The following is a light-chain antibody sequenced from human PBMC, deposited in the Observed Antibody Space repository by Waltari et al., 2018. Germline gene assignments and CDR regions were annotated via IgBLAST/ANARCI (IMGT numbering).Light chain of an antibody. J-gene: IGKJ4*01. CDR3: QQYDISPLT. Sequence: EIVLTQSPGTLSLSPGERATLSCRASQTVRTTYLAWYQQKPGQAPTLLIYGASSRATCIPYRFSGSGSGTDFSLTISSLEPEDFAVYYCQQYDISPLTFGGGTKVEIK. V-gene: IGKV3-20*01. CDR1: QTVRTTY. CDR2: GAS.